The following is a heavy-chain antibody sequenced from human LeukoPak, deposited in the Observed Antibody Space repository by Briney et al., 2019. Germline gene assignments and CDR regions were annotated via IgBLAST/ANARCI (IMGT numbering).Heavy chain of an antibody. CDR1: GLTFSDYA. CDR3: ATDLKSSWYMLDY. Sequence: PGGSLRLSCAASGLTFSDYAMHWVRQAPGKGLECVAFILHDGSDQFYADSVKGRFTISRDNSKNTVFLQMNGLRGDDTGVYYCATDLKSSWYMLDYWGQGILVTISS. J-gene: IGHJ4*02. D-gene: IGHD6-13*01. CDR2: ILHDGSDQ. V-gene: IGHV3-30*02.